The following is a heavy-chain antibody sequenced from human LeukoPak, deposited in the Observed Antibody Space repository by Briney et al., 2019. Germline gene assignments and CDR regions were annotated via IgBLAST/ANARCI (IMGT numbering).Heavy chain of an antibody. CDR1: SGSISSGDYY. Sequence: SQTLSLTCTVSSGSISSGDYYWSWIRQPRGKGLEWIGYIYYSGSTYYNPSLKSRVTISVDTSKNQFSLNLRSVTAADTAVYYCARVGKYCGGDCYSVKYWGQGTLVTVSS. CDR2: IYYSGST. J-gene: IGHJ4*02. D-gene: IGHD2-21*01. CDR3: ARVGKYCGGDCYSVKY. V-gene: IGHV4-30-4*08.